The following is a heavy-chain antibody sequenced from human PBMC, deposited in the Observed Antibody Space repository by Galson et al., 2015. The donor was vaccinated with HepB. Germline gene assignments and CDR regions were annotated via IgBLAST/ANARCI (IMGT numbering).Heavy chain of an antibody. Sequence: SVKVSCKVSGYTLTELSMHWVRQAPGKGLEWMGGFDPEDGETIYAQKFQGRVTMTEDTSTDTAYMELSSLRSEDTAVYYCATDRASEPAAIGDAFDIWGQGTMVTVSS. CDR2: FDPEDGET. CDR1: GYTLTELS. V-gene: IGHV1-24*01. J-gene: IGHJ3*02. D-gene: IGHD2-2*01. CDR3: ATDRASEPAAIGDAFDI.